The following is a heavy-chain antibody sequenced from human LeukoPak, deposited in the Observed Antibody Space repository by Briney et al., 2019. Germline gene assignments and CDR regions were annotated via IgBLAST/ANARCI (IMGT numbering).Heavy chain of an antibody. CDR2: INPNSGGT. CDR3: ATGYCSGGRCPGPYQYVMDV. CDR1: GYSFTDYS. V-gene: IGHV1-2*02. Sequence: ASVKVSCKASGYSFTDYSIHWVRQAPGQGLEWMGWINPNSGGTNYAQKFQGRVTMTRDMSISTAYMEMSSLRCEDTAVYYCATGYCSGGRCPGPYQYVMDVWGQGTTVIVSS. J-gene: IGHJ6*02. D-gene: IGHD2-15*01.